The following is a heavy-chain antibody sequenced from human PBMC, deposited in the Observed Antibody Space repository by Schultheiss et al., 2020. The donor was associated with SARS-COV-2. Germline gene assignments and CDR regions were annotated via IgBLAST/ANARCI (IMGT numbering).Heavy chain of an antibody. CDR1: GGSISSSSYY. Sequence: SETLSLTCTVSGGSISSSSYYWGWIRQPPGKGLEWIGSIYYSGSTYYNPSLKSRVTISVDTSKNQFSLKLSSVTAADTAVYYCARINHSSSWPYYFDYWGQGTLVTVSS. D-gene: IGHD6-13*01. V-gene: IGHV4-39*07. J-gene: IGHJ4*02. CDR2: IYYSGST. CDR3: ARINHSSSWPYYFDY.